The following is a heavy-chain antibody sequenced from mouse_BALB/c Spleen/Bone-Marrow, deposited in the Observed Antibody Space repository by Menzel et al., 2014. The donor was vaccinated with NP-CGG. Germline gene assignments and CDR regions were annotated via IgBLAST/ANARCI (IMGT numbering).Heavy chain of an antibody. V-gene: IGHV14-3*02. Sequence: VLLKQSGAELVKPGASVKLSCTASGFNIKDTYMHWVKQRHEQDLEWIGRIDPANGNTKYDPKFQGKATITADTSSNTAYLQLSSQTSEGTAFYYCARLDWFAYWGQGTLVTVSA. CDR3: ARLDWFAY. CDR1: GFNIKDTY. J-gene: IGHJ3*01. CDR2: IDPANGNT.